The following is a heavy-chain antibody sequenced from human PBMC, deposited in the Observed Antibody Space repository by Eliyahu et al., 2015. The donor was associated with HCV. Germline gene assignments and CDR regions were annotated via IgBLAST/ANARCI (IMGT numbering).Heavy chain of an antibody. CDR1: GFTFSSYS. CDR3: ARDHLAVAGTDY. D-gene: IGHD6-19*01. Sequence: EVQLVESGGGLVKPGGSLRLSCAASGFTFSSYSMNWVRQAPGKGLEWVSSISSSSSYIYYADSVKGRFTISRDNAKNSLYLQMNSLRAEDTAVYYCARDHLAVAGTDYWGQGTLVTVSS. J-gene: IGHJ4*02. CDR2: ISSSSSYI. V-gene: IGHV3-21*01.